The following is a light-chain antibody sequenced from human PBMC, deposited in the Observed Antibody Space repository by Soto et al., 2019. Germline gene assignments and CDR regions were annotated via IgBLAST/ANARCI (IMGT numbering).Light chain of an antibody. CDR2: KAS. V-gene: IGKV1-5*03. CDR3: QQYGSYSPWT. Sequence: DIQMTQSPSTLSASVGDRVTITCRASQSIGSWLAWYQQKPGKAPKLLIYKASSLESGVPSRFSGSGSGTEFTLTISSLQPDDFAFYYCQQYGSYSPWTFGQGTKVEIK. J-gene: IGKJ1*01. CDR1: QSIGSW.